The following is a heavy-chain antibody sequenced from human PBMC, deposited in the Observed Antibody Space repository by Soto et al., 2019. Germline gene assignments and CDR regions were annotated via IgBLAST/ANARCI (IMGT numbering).Heavy chain of an antibody. V-gene: IGHV3-74*01. CDR3: ARDAYYDMGV. CDR1: GFTFSTYW. CDR2: INSDGRTT. J-gene: IGHJ6*02. Sequence: EVQLVESGGGLVQPGGSLRLSCAASGFTFSTYWMHWVRQAPGKGLVWVSRINSDGRTTHYADSVKGRFTISRDNAKNTLYLQMNILRAEDTAVYYCARDAYYDMGVWGQGTTVTVSS.